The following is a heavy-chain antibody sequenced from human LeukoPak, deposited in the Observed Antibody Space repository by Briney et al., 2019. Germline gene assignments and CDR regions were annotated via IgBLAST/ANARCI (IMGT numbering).Heavy chain of an antibody. V-gene: IGHV3-23*01. CDR2: LSGTGDST. CDR1: EFTFSSYG. CDR3: AKGKGILTGSIDY. J-gene: IGHJ4*02. Sequence: QAGGSLRLSCAASEFTFSSYGMNWVRQAPGKGLEWVSSLSGTGDSTYYADSVKGRFTISRDNSKNTLYLQMNSLRAEDTAVYYCAKGKGILTGSIDYWGQGTLVTVSS. D-gene: IGHD3-9*01.